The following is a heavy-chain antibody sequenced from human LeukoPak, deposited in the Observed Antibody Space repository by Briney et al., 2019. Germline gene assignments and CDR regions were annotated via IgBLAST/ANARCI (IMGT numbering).Heavy chain of an antibody. D-gene: IGHD5-12*01. CDR1: GYNFAGYY. J-gene: IGHJ4*02. CDR2: INPNNGGT. Sequence: ASEKVSCKASGYNFAGYYMHWVRQAPGQGPEWMGWINPNNGGTHYAETFQGRVTMTRDTSISTAYMELSSLRSDDTAVYYCARARMGSGYDFFDYWGQGTLVTVSS. CDR3: ARARMGSGYDFFDY. V-gene: IGHV1-2*02.